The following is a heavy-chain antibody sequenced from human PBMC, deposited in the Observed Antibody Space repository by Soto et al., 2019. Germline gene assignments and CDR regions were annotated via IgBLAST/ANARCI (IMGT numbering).Heavy chain of an antibody. Sequence: SETLSLTCTVSGGSISSYYWSWIRQHPGKGLEWIGYIYHSGSTYYNPSLKSRVTISVDTPKNQFSLKLSSVTAADTAVYYCARDVAYYYGSGSYYNSRHNWFDPWGQGTLVTVSS. V-gene: IGHV4-59*06. D-gene: IGHD3-10*01. CDR3: ARDVAYYYGSGSYYNSRHNWFDP. CDR1: GGSISSYY. J-gene: IGHJ5*02. CDR2: IYHSGST.